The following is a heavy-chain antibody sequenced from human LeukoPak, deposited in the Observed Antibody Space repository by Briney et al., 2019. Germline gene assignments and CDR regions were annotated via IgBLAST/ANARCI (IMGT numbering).Heavy chain of an antibody. V-gene: IGHV3-74*01. Sequence: GGSLRLSCAASGFTFSSNWMNWVRQAPGKGLVWVSRINGDGSSTNYADSVKGRFTISRDNAKNTLYLQLNSLRAEDTAIYYCARSQGPYDYWGQGTLVTVSS. CDR2: INGDGSST. CDR1: GFTFSSNW. CDR3: ARSQGPYDY. J-gene: IGHJ4*02.